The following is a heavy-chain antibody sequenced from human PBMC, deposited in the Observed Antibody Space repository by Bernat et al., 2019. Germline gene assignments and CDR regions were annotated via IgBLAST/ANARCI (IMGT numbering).Heavy chain of an antibody. V-gene: IGHV3-30*02. CDR3: AKERDLVPTTYYLDY. Sequence: QVQLVESGGGVVQPGGSLRLSCGASGFTFSSYGIHWVRQAPDKGLEWVAFIRNDGSNKYYADSVKGRFTISRDNSKKTVYLQMNSLRAEDTAVYYCAKERDLVPTTYYLDYWGRGTLLTVSS. D-gene: IGHD5-12*01. CDR1: GFTFSSYG. J-gene: IGHJ4*02. CDR2: IRNDGSNK.